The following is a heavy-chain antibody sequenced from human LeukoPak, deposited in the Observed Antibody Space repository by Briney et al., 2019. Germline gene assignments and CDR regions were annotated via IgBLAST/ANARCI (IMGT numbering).Heavy chain of an antibody. CDR3: ARDHRYAFDN. CDR1: GFTFIDYS. J-gene: IGHJ4*01. V-gene: IGHV3-48*01. CDR2: IVISSGNT. D-gene: IGHD5-12*01. Sequence: PGGSLRLSCAASGFTFIDYSMNWVRQAPGKELEWISYIVISSGNTKYADSVKGRFTISRDKARNSLYLQMNSLRVEDTAVYYCARDHRYAFDNWGHGTLVTVSS.